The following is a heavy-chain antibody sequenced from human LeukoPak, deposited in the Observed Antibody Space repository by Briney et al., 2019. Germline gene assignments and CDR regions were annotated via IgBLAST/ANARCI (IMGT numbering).Heavy chain of an antibody. CDR2: VRYDGSNR. D-gene: IGHD3-22*01. J-gene: IGHJ3*02. Sequence: GGSLRLSCAASGFSFSSYGMHWVRQAPGQGLEWVAFVRYDGSNRYYADSVKGRFTISRDNSKNTPYLQMNSLRAEDMAVYYCAKVSHDSRVLSDYYNSSGDIHAFDIWGQGTMVTVSS. CDR3: AKVSHDSRVLSDYYNSSGDIHAFDI. V-gene: IGHV3-30*02. CDR1: GFSFSSYG.